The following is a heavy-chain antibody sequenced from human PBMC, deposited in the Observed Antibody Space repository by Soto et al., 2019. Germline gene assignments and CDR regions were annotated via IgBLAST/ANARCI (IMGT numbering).Heavy chain of an antibody. D-gene: IGHD3-22*01. Sequence: QVHLVQSGGEVKKPGASVIVSCKTSGYNLSTYTINWVRQAPGHGLECIGRISAKHGNTDSTRKLQGRVTVTMDTYTTTAYMEVRNLRSDDTDVYYCASGYFDHFFDFWGPGTLGTVSS. CDR3: ASGYFDHFFDF. J-gene: IGHJ4*02. CDR2: ISAKHGNT. V-gene: IGHV1-18*04. CDR1: GYNLSTYT.